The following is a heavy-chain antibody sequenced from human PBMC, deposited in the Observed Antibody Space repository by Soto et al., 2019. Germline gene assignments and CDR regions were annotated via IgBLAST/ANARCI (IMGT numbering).Heavy chain of an antibody. V-gene: IGHV3-23*01. CDR3: AKGSSGWYERFDY. J-gene: IGHJ4*02. CDR2: ISGSGGST. D-gene: IGHD6-19*01. CDR1: GFTFSSYA. Sequence: EVQLLESGGGMVQPGGSLRLSCAASGFTFSSYAMSWVRQAPGKGLEWVSTISGSGGSTYYADSVKGRFTISRDNSKNTLYLQMNSLRAEDTAVYYCAKGSSGWYERFDYWGQGTLVTVSS.